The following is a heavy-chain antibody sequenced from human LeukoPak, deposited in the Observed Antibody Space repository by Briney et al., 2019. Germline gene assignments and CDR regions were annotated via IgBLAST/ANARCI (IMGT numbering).Heavy chain of an antibody. D-gene: IGHD2-15*01. CDR3: AKSQSHIVVVVSAITPEY. V-gene: IGHV3-23*01. Sequence: GGSLRLSCAASGFTFSSYAMGWVRQAPGKGLEWVSSIGGSGGGTYYADSVKGRFTISRDNSKNTLYLQINSLRAEDTAVYYCAKSQSHIVVVVSAITPEYWGQGTLVTVSS. CDR2: IGGSGGGT. J-gene: IGHJ4*02. CDR1: GFTFSSYA.